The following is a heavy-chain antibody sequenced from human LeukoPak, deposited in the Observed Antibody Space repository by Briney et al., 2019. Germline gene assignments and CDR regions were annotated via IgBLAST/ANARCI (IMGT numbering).Heavy chain of an antibody. CDR3: ARPALYCSSTVCPSYMDV. Sequence: GESLKIYCKASGYTFTGDWIGWVRQMPGKGLEWMGIIYPGDSDTKYNAPFQGQVTISADKSISTAYLQWGSLKASDTATYYCARPALYCSSTVCPSYMDVWGKGTTVTVSS. CDR1: GYTFTGDW. CDR2: IYPGDSDT. D-gene: IGHD2-2*01. V-gene: IGHV5-51*01. J-gene: IGHJ6*03.